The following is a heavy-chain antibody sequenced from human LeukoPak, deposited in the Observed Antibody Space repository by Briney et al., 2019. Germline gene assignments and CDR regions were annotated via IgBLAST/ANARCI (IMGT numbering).Heavy chain of an antibody. CDR1: GFNFSNYA. CDR2: ISYEGNHK. J-gene: IGHJ4*02. CDR3: ARGSEDYDSSGYYYDLGDY. D-gene: IGHD3-22*01. V-gene: IGHV3-30*04. Sequence: GGSLRLSCAASGFNFSNYAMHWVRQAPGKGLEWVAVISYEGNHKYYADSVKGRFTISRDNSKNKQYLQMNSLRAEDTAVYYCARGSEDYDSSGYYYDLGDYWGQGTLVTVSS.